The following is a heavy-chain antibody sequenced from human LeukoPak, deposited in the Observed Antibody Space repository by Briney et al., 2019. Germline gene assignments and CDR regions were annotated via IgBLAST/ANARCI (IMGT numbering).Heavy chain of an antibody. V-gene: IGHV4-59*01. D-gene: IGHD2-15*01. J-gene: IGHJ5*02. Sequence: SETLSLTCTVSGGSISGYYWSWIRQPPGKGLEWIGYIYYSGSTNYNPSLRSRVTISVDTSKNQFSLKLSSVTAADTAVYYCARDFLGYCSGGSCHNNWFDPWGQGTLVTVSS. CDR1: GGSISGYY. CDR3: ARDFLGYCSGGSCHNNWFDP. CDR2: IYYSGST.